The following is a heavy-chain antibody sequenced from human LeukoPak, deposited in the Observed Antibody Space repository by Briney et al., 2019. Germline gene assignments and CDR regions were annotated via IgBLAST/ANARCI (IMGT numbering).Heavy chain of an antibody. J-gene: IGHJ6*02. V-gene: IGHV4-4*07. CDR1: GGSISSYY. D-gene: IGHD2-2*01. CDR3: ARSNADYYYYGMDV. CDR2: IYTSGST. Sequence: KSSETLSLTCTVSGGSISSYYWSWIRQPAGKGLEWIGRIYTSGSTNYNPSLKSRVTMSVDTSKNQFSLKLSSVTAADTAVYYCARSNADYYYYGMDVWGQGTTVTVSS.